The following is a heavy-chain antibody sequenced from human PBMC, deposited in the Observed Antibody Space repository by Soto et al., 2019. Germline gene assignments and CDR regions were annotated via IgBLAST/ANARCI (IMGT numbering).Heavy chain of an antibody. CDR2: FFHTGTA. V-gene: IGHV4-59*11. CDR1: GDAITRHY. D-gene: IGHD4-17*01. CDR3: ARNYGGNSQFFDL. J-gene: IGHJ2*01. Sequence: QVQLLESGPGLVKPSGTLSLNCSVSGDAITRHYWSWIRQSPGKGLEWLGYFFHTGTALYNPSLRIRVSRSVDTSKNQFSLKLTSVIPADTTVYFCARNYGGNSQFFDLWGRGPLVTVSS.